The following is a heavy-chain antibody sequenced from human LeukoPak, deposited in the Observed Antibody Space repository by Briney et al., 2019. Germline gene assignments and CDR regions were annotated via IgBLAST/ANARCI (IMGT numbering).Heavy chain of an antibody. CDR3: ARADDYGDSYNWFDP. CDR2: IIPIFGTA. D-gene: IGHD4-17*01. J-gene: IGHJ5*02. CDR1: GGTFSSYA. Sequence: SAKVSCKASGGTFSSYAISWVRQAPGQGLEWMGGIIPIFGTANYAQKFQGRVTITADESTSTAYMELSSLRSEDTAVYYCARADDYGDSYNWFDPWGQGTLVTVSS. V-gene: IGHV1-69*13.